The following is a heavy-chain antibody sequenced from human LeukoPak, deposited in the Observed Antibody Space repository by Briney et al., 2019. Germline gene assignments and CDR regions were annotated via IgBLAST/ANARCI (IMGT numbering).Heavy chain of an antibody. D-gene: IGHD2-15*01. Sequence: ASVKVSCKASGYTFTSFAMNWVRQAPGQGLEWMGWINTNTGNPTYAQGFTGRFVFSLDTSVSTAYLQISSLKAEENAVYYCVRGGSCSGGDCYSNAFDIWGQGTRVTVSS. J-gene: IGHJ3*02. CDR3: VRGGSCSGGDCYSNAFDI. V-gene: IGHV7-4-1*02. CDR1: GYTFTSFA. CDR2: INTNTGNP.